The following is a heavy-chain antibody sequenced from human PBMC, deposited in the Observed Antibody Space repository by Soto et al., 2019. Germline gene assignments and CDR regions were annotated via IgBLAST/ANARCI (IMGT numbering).Heavy chain of an antibody. CDR3: ARGKKENVLRFLEWIYYFHY. Sequence: SDTLSLISPVSGGAISGYYWSWIRQPPGEGLEWIGYIYYSGSTNYNPSLKSRVTISVDTSKNQFSLKLSSVTAADTAVYYCARGKKENVLRFLEWIYYFHYWGQGPLVNLSP. CDR1: GGAISGYY. CDR2: IYYSGST. J-gene: IGHJ4*02. D-gene: IGHD3-3*01. V-gene: IGHV4-59*07.